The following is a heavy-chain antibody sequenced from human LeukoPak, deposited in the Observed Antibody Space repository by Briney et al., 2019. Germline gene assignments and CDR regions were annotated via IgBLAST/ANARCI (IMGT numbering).Heavy chain of an antibody. CDR2: IYYSGST. V-gene: IGHV4-31*03. Sequence: PSETLSLTCTVSGGSISSGGYYWNWIRQHPGKGLEWIGYIYYSGSTYYNPSLKSRATISVDTSKNQFSLKLSSVTAADTAVYYCARVVTAPYYFDYWGQGTLVTVSS. CDR3: ARVVTAPYYFDY. D-gene: IGHD3-16*02. J-gene: IGHJ4*02. CDR1: GGSISSGGYY.